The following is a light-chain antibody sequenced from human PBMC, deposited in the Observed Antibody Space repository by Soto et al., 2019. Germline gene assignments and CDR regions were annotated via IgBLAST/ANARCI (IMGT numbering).Light chain of an antibody. Sequence: EIVMTQSPATLSVSPGERATLSCRASQSVSSNLAWYQQKPGQAPRLLIYGASTRATGIPARFSGSGSGTEFTLTISSLQSEDFAVYYCQHYNNWLRTFGQGTTVEIK. CDR3: QHYNNWLRT. CDR2: GAS. J-gene: IGKJ1*01. CDR1: QSVSSN. V-gene: IGKV3-15*01.